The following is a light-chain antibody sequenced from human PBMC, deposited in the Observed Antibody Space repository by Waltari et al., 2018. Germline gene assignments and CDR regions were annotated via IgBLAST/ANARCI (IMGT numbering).Light chain of an antibody. CDR1: HSVLDYFNNKDS. CDR2: WAS. J-gene: IGKJ2*01. Sequence: DIMMTQSPDVLAVSLGERASIKCKSSHSVLDYFNNKDSLAWYQQKAGQPPRLLIHWASTRGTGVPDRFSGSGSGTDFTLTISSLQAEDAALYYCQQYYSTPYTFGQGTKLEIK. CDR3: QQYYSTPYT. V-gene: IGKV4-1*01.